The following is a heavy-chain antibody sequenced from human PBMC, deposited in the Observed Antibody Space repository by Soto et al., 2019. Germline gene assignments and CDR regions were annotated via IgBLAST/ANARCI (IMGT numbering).Heavy chain of an antibody. CDR3: ARGRKGDC. J-gene: IGHJ4*02. V-gene: IGHV1-18*01. Sequence: QVHLVQSGAEVKKPGASVKVSCKASGYTFTSYGITWVRQAPGQGLEWMGWISAHNGNTDYAQKLQGRVIVTRDTSASTACMELWSLISDATAVYYCARGRKGDCWGQGALVSVSS. CDR2: ISAHNGNT. CDR1: GYTFTSYG.